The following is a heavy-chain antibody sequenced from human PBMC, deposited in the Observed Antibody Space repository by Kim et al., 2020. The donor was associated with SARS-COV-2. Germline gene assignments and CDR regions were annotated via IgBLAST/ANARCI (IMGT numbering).Heavy chain of an antibody. CDR3: ARDGATVVTPRKKQFDY. V-gene: IGHV4-39*07. CDR1: GGSISSSSYY. CDR2: IYYSGST. J-gene: IGHJ4*02. Sequence: SETLSLTCTVSGGSISSSSYYWGWIRQPPGKGLEWIGSIYYSGSTYYNPSLKSRVTISVDTSKNQFSLKLSSVTAADTAVYYCARDGATVVTPRKKQFDYWGQGTLVTVSS. D-gene: IGHD4-17*01.